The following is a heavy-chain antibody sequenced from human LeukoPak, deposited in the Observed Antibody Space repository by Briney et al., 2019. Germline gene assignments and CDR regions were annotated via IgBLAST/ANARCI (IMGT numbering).Heavy chain of an antibody. Sequence: ASVKVSCKASGDTFSSYGINWVRQAPGQGLEWMGWISAYNGNTNYAQKLQSRVTMTTDTSTSTAYMELRSLKSDDTAVYYCARDNCGGDCYSPNWFDPWGQGTLVTVSS. CDR2: ISAYNGNT. D-gene: IGHD2-21*02. CDR1: GDTFSSYG. CDR3: ARDNCGGDCYSPNWFDP. J-gene: IGHJ5*02. V-gene: IGHV1-18*01.